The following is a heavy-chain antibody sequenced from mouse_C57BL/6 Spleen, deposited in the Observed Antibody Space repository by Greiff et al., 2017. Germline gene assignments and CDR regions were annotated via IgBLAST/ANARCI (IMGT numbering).Heavy chain of an antibody. J-gene: IGHJ4*01. CDR3: ARDGVYYAMDY. CDR1: GFTFSDFY. Sequence: EVQLVESGGGLVQSGRSLRLSCATSGFTFSDFYMEWVRQAPGKGLEWIAASRNKANDYTTEYSASVKGRFIVSRDTSQSILNLQMNALRAEDTAIYYGARDGVYYAMDYWGQGTSVTVSS. V-gene: IGHV7-1*01. CDR2: SRNKANDYTT.